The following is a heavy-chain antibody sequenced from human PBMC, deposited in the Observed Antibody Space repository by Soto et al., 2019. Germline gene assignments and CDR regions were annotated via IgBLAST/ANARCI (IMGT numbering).Heavy chain of an antibody. V-gene: IGHV4-34*01. J-gene: IGHJ5*02. CDR2: INHSGST. CDR3: ARVGVTMVRGVIRKTNWFDP. Sequence: QVQLQQWGAGLLKPSETLSLTCAVYGGSFSGYYWSWIRQPPGKGLEWVGEINHSGSTNYNPSLKSRVTISVDTSKNQFSLKLSSVTAADTAVYYCARVGVTMVRGVIRKTNWFDPWGQGTLVTVSS. D-gene: IGHD3-10*01. CDR1: GGSFSGYY.